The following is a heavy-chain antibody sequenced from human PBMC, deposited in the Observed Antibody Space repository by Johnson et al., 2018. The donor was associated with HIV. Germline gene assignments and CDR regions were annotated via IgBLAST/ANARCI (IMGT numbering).Heavy chain of an antibody. CDR3: ARGAYSSSWHASDASDI. V-gene: IGHV3-7*03. J-gene: IGHJ3*02. Sequence: MQLVESGGGLVQPGGSLRLSCAASGFTFSSYWMSWVRQAPGKGLEWVASISYDGSYKYYADSVKGRFTISRDNGKNSLYLQMNSLRAEDTALYYCARGAYSSSWHASDASDIWGQGTMVTVSS. CDR1: GFTFSSYW. D-gene: IGHD6-13*01. CDR2: ISYDGSYK.